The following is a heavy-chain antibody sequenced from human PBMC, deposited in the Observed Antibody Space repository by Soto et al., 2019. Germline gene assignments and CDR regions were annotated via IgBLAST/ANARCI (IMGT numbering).Heavy chain of an antibody. D-gene: IGHD6-6*01. Sequence: QVQLVQSGAEVKKPGSSVKVSCKASGGTFSSYAISWVRQAPGQGLEWMGGIIPIFGTANYAQTFQGRVTITADESTSTAYMELSSLRSEDTAVYYCARERYSSSSSGYYPFDYWGQGTLVTVSS. J-gene: IGHJ4*02. CDR3: ARERYSSSSSGYYPFDY. V-gene: IGHV1-69*01. CDR1: GGTFSSYA. CDR2: IIPIFGTA.